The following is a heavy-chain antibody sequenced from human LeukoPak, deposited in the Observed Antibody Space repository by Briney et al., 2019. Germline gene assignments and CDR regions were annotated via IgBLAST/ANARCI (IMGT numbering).Heavy chain of an antibody. D-gene: IGHD6-13*01. CDR1: GGSISSSSYY. CDR2: IYYSGST. V-gene: IGHV4-39*07. CDR3: VRDGSSSWLGSSDY. Sequence: SETLSLTCTVSGGSISSSSYYWGWIRQPPGKGLEWIGSIYYSGSTYYNPSLKSRVTISVDTSKNQFSLKLSSVTAADTAVYYCVRDGSSSWLGSSDYWGQGTLVTVSS. J-gene: IGHJ4*02.